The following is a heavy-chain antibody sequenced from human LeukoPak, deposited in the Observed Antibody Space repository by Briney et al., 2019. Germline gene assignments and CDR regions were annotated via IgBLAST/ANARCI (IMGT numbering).Heavy chain of an antibody. D-gene: IGHD3-22*01. Sequence: SETLSLTCTVSGGSISSYYWSWIRQPPGKGLEWIGYIYYSGSTNYNPSLESRVTISVDTSKNQFSLKLSSVTAADTAVYYCARDGYYDSSGYLDFQHWGQGTLVTVSS. V-gene: IGHV4-59*01. CDR1: GGSISSYY. CDR3: ARDGYYDSSGYLDFQH. CDR2: IYYSGST. J-gene: IGHJ1*01.